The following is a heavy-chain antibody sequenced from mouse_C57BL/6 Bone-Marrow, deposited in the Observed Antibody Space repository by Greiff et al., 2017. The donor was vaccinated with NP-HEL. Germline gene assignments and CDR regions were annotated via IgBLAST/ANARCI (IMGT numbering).Heavy chain of an antibody. Sequence: QVQLQQPGAGLVKPGASVKLSCKASGYTFTNYWMHWVKQRPGRGLEWIGRIDPHSGGTKYNEKFKSKATLTVDKPSSTAYMQLSSLTSEDSAVYYWARYYYGSGYFDYWGQGTTLTVSS. V-gene: IGHV1-72*01. D-gene: IGHD1-1*01. J-gene: IGHJ2*01. CDR2: IDPHSGGT. CDR1: GYTFTNYW. CDR3: ARYYYGSGYFDY.